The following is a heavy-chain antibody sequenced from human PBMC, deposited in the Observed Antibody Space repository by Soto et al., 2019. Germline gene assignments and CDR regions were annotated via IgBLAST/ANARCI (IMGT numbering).Heavy chain of an antibody. CDR2: ISSSSSTI. CDR1: GFTFSSYS. D-gene: IGHD6-19*01. Sequence: GALRLSCAASGFTFSSYSMNWVRQAPGKGLEWVSYISSSSSTIYYADSVKGRFTISRDNAKNSLYLQMNSLRDEDTAVYYCARTLGHSSGWYELNWFDPWGQGT. J-gene: IGHJ5*02. V-gene: IGHV3-48*02. CDR3: ARTLGHSSGWYELNWFDP.